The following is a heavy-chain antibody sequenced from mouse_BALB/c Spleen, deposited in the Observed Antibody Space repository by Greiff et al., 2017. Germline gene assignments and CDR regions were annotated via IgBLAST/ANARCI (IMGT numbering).Heavy chain of an antibody. J-gene: IGHJ4*01. V-gene: IGHV5-17*02. CDR3: ARYWYYGSSGAMDY. CDR2: ISSGSSTI. CDR1: GFTFSSFG. D-gene: IGHD1-1*01. Sequence: EVQRVESGGGLVQPGGSRKLSCAASGFTFSSFGMHWVRQAPEKGLEWVAYISSGSSTIYYADTVKGRFTISRDNPKNTLFLQMTSLRSEATAMYYCARYWYYGSSGAMDYWGQGTSVTVSS.